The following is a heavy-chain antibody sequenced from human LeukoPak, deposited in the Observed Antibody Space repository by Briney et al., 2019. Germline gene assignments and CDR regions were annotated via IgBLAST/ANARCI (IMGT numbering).Heavy chain of an antibody. V-gene: IGHV4-4*02. CDR2: IYHSGST. CDR1: GGSISSSNW. CDR3: ARAPYIAAAGGYYFDY. J-gene: IGHJ4*02. D-gene: IGHD6-13*01. Sequence: SETLSLTCAVSGGSISSSNWWSWVRQPPGKGLEWIGVIYHSGSTNYNPSLKSRVTISVDKSKNQFSLKLSSVTAADTAVYYCARAPYIAAAGGYYFDYWGQGTLVTVSS.